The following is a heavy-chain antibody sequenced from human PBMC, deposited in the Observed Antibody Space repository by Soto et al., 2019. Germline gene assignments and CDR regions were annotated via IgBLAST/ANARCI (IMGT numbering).Heavy chain of an antibody. D-gene: IGHD6-19*01. CDR3: AREYSSGWYSPGDY. J-gene: IGHJ4*02. CDR1: GFTFSSYE. V-gene: IGHV3-48*03. Sequence: EVQLVESGGGLVQPGGSLRLSCAASGFTFSSYEMNWVRQAPGKGLEWVSYISSSGSTIYYADSAKGRFTISRDNAKNSLYLQMNSLRAEDTAVYYCAREYSSGWYSPGDYWGQGTLVTVSS. CDR2: ISSSGSTI.